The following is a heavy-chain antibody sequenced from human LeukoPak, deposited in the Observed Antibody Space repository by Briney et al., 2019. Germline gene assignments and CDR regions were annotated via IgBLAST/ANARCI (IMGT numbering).Heavy chain of an antibody. D-gene: IGHD1-26*01. CDR3: ARGGGSGSYYEDFDY. J-gene: IGHJ4*02. Sequence: SETLSLTCSVSGGSIGSSPYYWGWIRQPPGKGLEWIGSIYYTGSTYYNPSLKSRVTISVDTSKNQFSLKLTSVTAADTAVYYCARGGGSGSYYEDFDYWGQGTLVTVSS. CDR1: GGSIGSSPYY. V-gene: IGHV4-39*07. CDR2: IYYTGST.